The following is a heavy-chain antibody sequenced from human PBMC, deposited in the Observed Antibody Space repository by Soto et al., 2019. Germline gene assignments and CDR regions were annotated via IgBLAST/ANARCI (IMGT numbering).Heavy chain of an antibody. Sequence: GESLKISCTGFGYTFTTFWISWVRQMPGRGLEWMGRIDPRDSYTNYSPSFQGHVTISVDKSISTAYLQWGSLKASDTAMYYCARLSCSRSNCDGGLGPWGQGTLVTVSS. V-gene: IGHV5-10-1*01. J-gene: IGHJ5*02. CDR3: ARLSCSRSNCDGGLGP. CDR2: IDPRDSYT. CDR1: GYTFTTFW. D-gene: IGHD2-2*01.